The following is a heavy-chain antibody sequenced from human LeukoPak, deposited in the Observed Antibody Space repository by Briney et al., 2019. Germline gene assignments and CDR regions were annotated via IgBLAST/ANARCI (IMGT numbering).Heavy chain of an antibody. CDR3: AKGKDDSSGWYFFY. CDR1: GITFSTYG. CDR2: ISSSSSYI. J-gene: IGHJ4*02. D-gene: IGHD6-19*01. Sequence: GGSLRLSCVASGITFSTYGMNWVRQAPGKGLEWVSSISSSSSYIYYADSVKGRFTISRDNSKNTLYLQMNSLRAEDTAVYYCAKGKDDSSGWYFFYWGQGTLVTVSS. V-gene: IGHV3-21*04.